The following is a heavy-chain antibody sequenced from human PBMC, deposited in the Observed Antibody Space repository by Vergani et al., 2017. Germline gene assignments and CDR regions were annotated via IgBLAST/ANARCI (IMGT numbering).Heavy chain of an antibody. J-gene: IGHJ6*03. Sequence: QVQLQESGPGLVKPSGTLSLTCAVSGGSISSSNWWSWVRQPPGKGLEWIGEIYHSGSTNYNPSLNSRVTISVDKSKNQFSLKLSSVTAADAAVYYCARRPELLDYYYYMDVWGKGTTVTVSS. V-gene: IGHV4-4*02. D-gene: IGHD1-7*01. CDR2: IYHSGST. CDR3: ARRPELLDYYYYMDV. CDR1: GGSISSSNW.